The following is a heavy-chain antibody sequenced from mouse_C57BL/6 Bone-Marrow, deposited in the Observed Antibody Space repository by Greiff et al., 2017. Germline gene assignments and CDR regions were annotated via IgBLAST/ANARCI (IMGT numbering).Heavy chain of an antibody. Sequence: EVMLVESGGDLVKPGGSLKLSCAASGFTFSSYGMSWVRQTPDKRLEWVATISSGGSYTYYPDSVKGRFTISRDNAKNTLYLQMSSLKSEDTAMYYCARRWDYWGQGTTRTVSS. V-gene: IGHV5-6*02. J-gene: IGHJ2*01. CDR2: ISSGGSYT. CDR3: ARRWDY. CDR1: GFTFSSYG.